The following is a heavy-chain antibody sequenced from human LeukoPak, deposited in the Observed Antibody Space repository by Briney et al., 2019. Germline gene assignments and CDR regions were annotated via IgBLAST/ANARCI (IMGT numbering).Heavy chain of an antibody. Sequence: PSETLSLTCTVSGDSVSSSSHYWGWIRQSPGKGLEWIGSVLSRGSTHNSPSLESRVTISVDTSKNQFSLKLSSVTAADTAVYYCARYPMATIWADAFDIWGQGTMVTVSS. CDR2: VLSRGST. V-gene: IGHV4-39*07. J-gene: IGHJ3*02. D-gene: IGHD5-24*01. CDR1: GDSVSSSSHY. CDR3: ARYPMATIWADAFDI.